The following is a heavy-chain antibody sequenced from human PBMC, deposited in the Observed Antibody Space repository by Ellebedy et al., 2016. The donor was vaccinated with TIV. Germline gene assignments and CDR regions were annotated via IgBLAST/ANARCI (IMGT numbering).Heavy chain of an antibody. CDR2: MDAGGNT. V-gene: IGHV3-53*01. CDR3: AGGTY. J-gene: IGHJ4*02. Sequence: GESLKISCAASGFTVSGDYMSWVRQAPGKGLEWVSIMDAGGNTHYPDPVKGRFTVSRDNSKNTLYLQMNSLGAEDTAVYYCAGGTYWGQGTLVTVSS. CDR1: GFTVSGDY.